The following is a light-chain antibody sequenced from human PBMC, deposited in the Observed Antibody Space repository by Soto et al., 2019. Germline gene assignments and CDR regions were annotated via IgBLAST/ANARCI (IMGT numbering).Light chain of an antibody. CDR2: DAS. Sequence: EIVLTQSPATLSLSPGERATLSCRASQSVSSYLAWYQQRPGQAPRLLIYDASNRATGIPARFSGSGSGTDFTLTISSLELEDFAVYYCQQRSNWPPGFGGGTKVEIK. CDR1: QSVSSY. CDR3: QQRSNWPPG. V-gene: IGKV3-11*01. J-gene: IGKJ4*02.